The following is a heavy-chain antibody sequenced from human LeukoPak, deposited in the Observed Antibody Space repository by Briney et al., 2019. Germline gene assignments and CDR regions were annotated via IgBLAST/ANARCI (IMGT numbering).Heavy chain of an antibody. Sequence: ASVKVSCKASDYTFTSYDISWVRQAPGQGLEWMGWISAYNGNTNYVQNLQGRVTMTTDTSTSTAYMELRSLRSDDTAVYYCARVCYSALWYFDLWGRGTLVTVSS. J-gene: IGHJ2*01. CDR1: DYTFTSYD. D-gene: IGHD2-15*01. CDR3: ARVCYSALWYFDL. V-gene: IGHV1-18*01. CDR2: ISAYNGNT.